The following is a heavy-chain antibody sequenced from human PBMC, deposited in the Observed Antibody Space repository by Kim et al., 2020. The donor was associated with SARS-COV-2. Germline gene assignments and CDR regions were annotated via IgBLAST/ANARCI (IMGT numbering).Heavy chain of an antibody. D-gene: IGHD3-22*01. CDR3: ARYYDSSGYDY. CDR2: T. J-gene: IGHJ4*02. V-gene: IGHV1-18*01. Sequence: TNYAQKLQGRVTMTTDTSTSTAYMELRSLRSDDTAVYYCARYYDSSGYDYWGQGTLVTVSS.